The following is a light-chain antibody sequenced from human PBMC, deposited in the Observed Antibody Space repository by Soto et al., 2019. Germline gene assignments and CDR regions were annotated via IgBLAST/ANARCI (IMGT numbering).Light chain of an antibody. CDR2: AAS. Sequence: DIQMTQSPSSLSASVGDRVTITCRASQSISNYLNWYQQKPGQAPKLLIYAASSLQSGVPSRFSGRGSGTEFTLTISSLQPDDFATYYCQQYNSYSFGQGTKVDIK. CDR3: QQYNSYS. J-gene: IGKJ1*01. CDR1: QSISNY. V-gene: IGKV1-16*01.